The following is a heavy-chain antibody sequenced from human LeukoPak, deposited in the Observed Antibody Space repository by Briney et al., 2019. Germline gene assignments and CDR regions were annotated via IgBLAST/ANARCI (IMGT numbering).Heavy chain of an antibody. V-gene: IGHV3-21*04. CDR1: GFTFSIYS. D-gene: IGHD4-23*01. Sequence: PRGSLRLSCAPSGFTFSIYSMNWVRQAPGQELEGVSRISSGSGGKHYADSVKGRFTISRDNAKTSMDLQMDSLRGEETAVYCCARDGGYDYGGSLDYWGQGTPFTVSS. J-gene: IGHJ4*02. CDR2: ISSGSGGK. CDR3: ARDGGYDYGGSLDY.